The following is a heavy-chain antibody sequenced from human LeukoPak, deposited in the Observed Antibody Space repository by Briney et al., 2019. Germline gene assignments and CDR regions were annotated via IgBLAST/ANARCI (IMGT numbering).Heavy chain of an antibody. J-gene: IGHJ4*02. CDR1: GFTFSSYA. CDR3: AKDIHYDRRYYFDY. CDR2: VSYDGSNK. Sequence: GRSLRLSCAASGFTFSSYAMHWVRQAPGKGLEWVAVVSYDGSNKYYADSVKGRFTISRDNAKNSLYLQMNSLRAEDTALYYCAKDIHYDRRYYFDYWGQGTLVTVSS. D-gene: IGHD3-22*01. V-gene: IGHV3-30-3*01.